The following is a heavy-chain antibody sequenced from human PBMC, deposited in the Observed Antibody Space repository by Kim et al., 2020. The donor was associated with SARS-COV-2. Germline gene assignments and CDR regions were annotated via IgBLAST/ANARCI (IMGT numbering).Heavy chain of an antibody. V-gene: IGHV1-18*04. Sequence: ASVKVSCKASGYTFSSYGISWVRQAPGQGLEWMGWISAFSGNANYAQKLQGRVTRTTDTSTSTAYMELRSLTSDDTAAYYCARELVTEGGDYWGQGTLVTVSS. CDR1: GYTFSSYG. CDR2: ISAFSGNA. CDR3: ARELVTEGGDY. J-gene: IGHJ4*02. D-gene: IGHD2-21*02.